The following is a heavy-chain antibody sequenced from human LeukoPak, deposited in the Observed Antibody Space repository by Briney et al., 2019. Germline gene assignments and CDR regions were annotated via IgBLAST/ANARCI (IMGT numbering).Heavy chain of an antibody. V-gene: IGHV3-23*01. Sequence: GGSLRLSCAASGFTFSSYAMSWVRQAPGKGLEWVSAISGSGGSTYYADSVKGRFTISRDNSKNTLYLQMNSLRAEDTAVYYCARGRMELWPRDYYYYMDVWGKGTTVTVSS. CDR1: GFTFSSYA. J-gene: IGHJ6*03. CDR3: ARGRMELWPRDYYYYMDV. CDR2: ISGSGGST. D-gene: IGHD1-7*01.